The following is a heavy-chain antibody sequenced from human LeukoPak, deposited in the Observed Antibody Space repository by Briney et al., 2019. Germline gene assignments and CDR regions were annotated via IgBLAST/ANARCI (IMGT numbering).Heavy chain of an antibody. J-gene: IGHJ6*02. Sequence: ASGKVSCKASGYTFTSYAMKWVRQAPGQGLEWMRWINTNTGNPTYAQGFTGRFVFSLDTSVSTAYLQISSLKAEDTAVYYCARDLSGYRGAVPYGLDVWGQGTTVTASS. V-gene: IGHV7-4-1*02. CDR1: GYTFTSYA. CDR3: ARDLSGYRGAVPYGLDV. CDR2: INTNTGNP. D-gene: IGHD6-19*01.